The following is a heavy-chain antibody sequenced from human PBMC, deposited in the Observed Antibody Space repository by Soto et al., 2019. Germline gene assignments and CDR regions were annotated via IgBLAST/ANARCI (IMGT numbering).Heavy chain of an antibody. CDR2: IYYLGNT. V-gene: IGHV4-39*01. CDR3: ARLEGLATISYYFDF. D-gene: IGHD3-9*01. CDR1: GGSISSGPSY. J-gene: IGHJ4*02. Sequence: PSETLSLTCTVSGGSISSGPSYWGWIRQPPGQGLEWVGSIYYLGNTYYNSSLQTRVTISVDKSRSQFSLKLNSVTAADSAVYFCARLEGLATISYYFDFWGPGALVTVSS.